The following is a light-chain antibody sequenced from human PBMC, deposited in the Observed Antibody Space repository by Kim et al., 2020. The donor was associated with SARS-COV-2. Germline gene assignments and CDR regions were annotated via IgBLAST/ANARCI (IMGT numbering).Light chain of an antibody. CDR3: QQYSSTPRT. J-gene: IGKJ1*01. Sequence: DIVMTQSPDSLAVSLGERATINCKSNQSVLYSSNNKNYLAWYQQKPGQPPKLLIYWASTRESGVPDRFSGSGSGTDFTLTISSLQAEDVAVYYCQQYSSTPRTFGQGTKVDIK. CDR2: WAS. V-gene: IGKV4-1*01. CDR1: QSVLYSSNNKNY.